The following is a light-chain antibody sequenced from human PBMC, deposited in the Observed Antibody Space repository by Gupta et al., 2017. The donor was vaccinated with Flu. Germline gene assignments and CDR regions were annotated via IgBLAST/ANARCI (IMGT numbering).Light chain of an antibody. Sequence: QSALTPPASVSGSPGQSLTIPCTGTSSDVGAYTLVSWYQQDPGKAPRLIISEVVKRASGVSTRFSASKSGNTASLTISGLQAEDEADYYCCSYTTAMTYVFGPGTKVTVL. V-gene: IGLV2-23*02. J-gene: IGLJ1*01. CDR1: SSDVGAYTL. CDR2: EVV. CDR3: CSYTTAMTYV.